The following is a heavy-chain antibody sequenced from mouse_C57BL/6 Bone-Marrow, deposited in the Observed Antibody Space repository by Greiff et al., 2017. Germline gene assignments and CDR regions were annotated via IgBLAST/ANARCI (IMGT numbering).Heavy chain of an antibody. CDR3: GRLRLYCDY. J-gene: IGHJ2*01. V-gene: IGHV1-81*01. D-gene: IGHD2-12*01. CDR1: GYTFTSYG. Sequence: VQLQQSGAELARPGASVKLSCKASGYTFTSYGISWVKQRTGQGLEWIGEIYPRSGNTYYHEKFKGKATLTADKSSSKAYMQLSSLTSEDTAVYYCGRLRLYCDYWGQGTTLTVSS. CDR2: IYPRSGNT.